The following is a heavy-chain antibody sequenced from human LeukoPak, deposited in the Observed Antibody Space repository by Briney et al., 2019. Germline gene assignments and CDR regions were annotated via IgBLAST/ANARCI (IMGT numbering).Heavy chain of an antibody. D-gene: IGHD5-18*01. CDR2: ISSSGSTI. V-gene: IGHV3-11*04. CDR3: ARDAKYIQLWLLGSDY. J-gene: IGHJ4*02. Sequence: PGGSLRLSCAASGFTFSDYYMSWIRQAPGKGLEWVSYISSSGSTIYYADSVKGRFTISRDNAKNSLYLQMNSLRAEDTAVYYCARDAKYIQLWLLGSDYWGQGTLVTVSS. CDR1: GFTFSDYY.